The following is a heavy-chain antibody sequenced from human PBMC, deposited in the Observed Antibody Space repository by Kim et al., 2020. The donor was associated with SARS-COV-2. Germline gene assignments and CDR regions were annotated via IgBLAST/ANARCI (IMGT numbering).Heavy chain of an antibody. V-gene: IGHV3-48*02. CDR1: GFTFSRYS. J-gene: IGHJ4*02. D-gene: IGHD1-26*01. Sequence: GGSLRLSCAASGFTFSRYSMHWVRQAPGKGLEWVSSISSSATLIFYADSVRGRFTISGDNARNSLYLQMNSLRDEDTAVYYCAKDRSYLFDYWGQGTLVT. CDR2: ISSSATLI. CDR3: AKDRSYLFDY.